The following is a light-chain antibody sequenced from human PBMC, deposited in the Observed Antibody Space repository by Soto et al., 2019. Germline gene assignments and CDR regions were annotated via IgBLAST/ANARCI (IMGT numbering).Light chain of an antibody. CDR1: QRVLYSSNNKHH. CDR3: QQYYGSPVT. V-gene: IGKV4-1*01. Sequence: DIVMTQSPDSLAVSLGERATINFKSMQRVLYSSNNKHHLAWYQQKLGQLPKLLIYWASTRESGVPDRFSGSGSGTDFTLTISSLQAEDVAVYYCQQYYGSPVTFGGGTKVDIK. CDR2: WAS. J-gene: IGKJ4*01.